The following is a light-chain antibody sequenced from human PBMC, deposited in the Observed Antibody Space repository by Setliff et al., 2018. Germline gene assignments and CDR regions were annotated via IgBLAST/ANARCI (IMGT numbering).Light chain of an antibody. CDR1: SSNIGAGYD. Sequence: QSALTQPPSVSGAPGQRATISCTGSSSNIGAGYDVHWYQQLPGTAPKLLIYGNSNRPSGVPDRFSGSKSGTSASLAITGLQAEDEADYYCQSYDSSLSGRVFGTGTKVTVL. V-gene: IGLV1-40*01. CDR3: QSYDSSLSGRV. CDR2: GNS. J-gene: IGLJ1*01.